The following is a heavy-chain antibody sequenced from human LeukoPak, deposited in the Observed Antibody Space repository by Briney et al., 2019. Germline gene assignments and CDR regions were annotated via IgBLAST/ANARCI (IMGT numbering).Heavy chain of an antibody. Sequence: SETLSLTCAVYGGSFSGYYRSWIRQPPGKGLEWIGEINHSGSTNYNPSLKSRVTISVDTPKNQFSLKLSSVTAADTAVYYCARDEGSSSGDYWGQGTLVTVSS. CDR2: INHSGST. V-gene: IGHV4-34*01. J-gene: IGHJ4*02. CDR3: ARDEGSSSGDY. D-gene: IGHD6-6*01. CDR1: GGSFSGYY.